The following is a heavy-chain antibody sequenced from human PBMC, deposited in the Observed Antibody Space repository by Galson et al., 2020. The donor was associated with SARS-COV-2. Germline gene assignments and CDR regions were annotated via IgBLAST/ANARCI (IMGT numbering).Heavy chain of an antibody. V-gene: IGHV4-4*07. CDR3: ARLNAGSQRGFDP. J-gene: IGHJ5*02. Sequence: SETLSLTCTVSGGSLNNYYWSWIRQPAGKGLEWIGRVYSNGNTNSNPSHKSRVIISLDPSTNQLFLKVNSVTTADTAVYYCARLNAGSQRGFDPWGQGTLVNVSS. CDR2: VYSNGNT. CDR1: GGSLNNYY. D-gene: IGHD3-10*01.